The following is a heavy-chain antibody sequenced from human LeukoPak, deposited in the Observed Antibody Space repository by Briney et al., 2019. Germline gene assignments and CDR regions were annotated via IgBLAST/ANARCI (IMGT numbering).Heavy chain of an antibody. CDR3: ARASGAVWYFDL. CDR1: GGSLRGNC. D-gene: IGHD6-19*01. V-gene: IGHV4-34*01. J-gene: IGHJ2*01. CDR2: INHSGST. Sequence: PSETLSLTCAVYGGSLRGNCGSWIRQPPGKGLEWIGEINHSGSTNYNPSLKSRVTISVDTSKNQFSLKVRSVTAADTAVYYCARASGAVWYFDLWGRGTLVTVSS.